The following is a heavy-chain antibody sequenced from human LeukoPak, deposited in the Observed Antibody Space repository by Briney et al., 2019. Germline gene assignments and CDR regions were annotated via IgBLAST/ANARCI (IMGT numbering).Heavy chain of an antibody. Sequence: SETLSLTCTVSGGSISSSSYYWGWIRQPPGKGLEWIGSIYYSGSTYYNPSLKSRVTISVDTSKNQFSLKLSSVTAADTAVYYCARHLYGRQDYWGQGTLVTVSS. V-gene: IGHV4-39*01. CDR1: GGSISSSSYY. CDR3: ARHLYGRQDY. J-gene: IGHJ4*02. D-gene: IGHD2-15*01. CDR2: IYYSGST.